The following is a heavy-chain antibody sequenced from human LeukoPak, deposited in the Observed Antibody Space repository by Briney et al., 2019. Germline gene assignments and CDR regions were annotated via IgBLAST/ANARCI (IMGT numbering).Heavy chain of an antibody. D-gene: IGHD5-18*01. CDR1: GGSISSSNYY. V-gene: IGHV4-39*01. CDR3: ARHEGYRYFDY. CDR2: IYYSGST. J-gene: IGHJ4*02. Sequence: SETLSLTCTVSGGSISSSNYYWGWIRQPPGKGLEWIGSIYYSGSTYYNSSLKSRVTISVDTSKNQFSLKLSSVTAADTAVYYCARHEGYRYFDYWGQGTLVTVSS.